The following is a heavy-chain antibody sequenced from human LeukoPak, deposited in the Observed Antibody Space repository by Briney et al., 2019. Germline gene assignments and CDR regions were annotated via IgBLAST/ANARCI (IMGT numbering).Heavy chain of an antibody. V-gene: IGHV5-51*01. CDR3: ARAYSNYRYNDY. CDR2: IYPDDSDA. CDR1: GYSFTNYW. J-gene: IGHJ4*02. Sequence: GESLKISCKASGYSFTNYWIGWVRQMPGKGLEWMGIIYPDDSDARHSPSFQGQVTISADKSISTAYLQWSSLKASDTAMYFCARAYSNYRYNDYWGQGTLVTVSS. D-gene: IGHD4-11*01.